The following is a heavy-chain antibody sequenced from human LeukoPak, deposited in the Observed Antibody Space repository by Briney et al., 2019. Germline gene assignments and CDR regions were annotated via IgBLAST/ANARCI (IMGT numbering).Heavy chain of an antibody. J-gene: IGHJ4*02. V-gene: IGHV3-21*01. CDR1: GFTFSSYN. Sequence: GGSLRLSCAASGFTFSSYNMNWVRQAPGKGLEWVSSISTTSDYIYYADSLKGRFTISRDNAKNSLYLQMNSLRAEDTAVYYCARGPSGWYMAYWGQGTLVTVSS. CDR2: ISTTSDYI. CDR3: ARGPSGWYMAY. D-gene: IGHD6-19*01.